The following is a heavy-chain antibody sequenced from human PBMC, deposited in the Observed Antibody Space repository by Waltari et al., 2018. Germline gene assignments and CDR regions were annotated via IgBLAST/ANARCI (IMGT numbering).Heavy chain of an antibody. CDR2: IYYSGST. J-gene: IGHJ2*01. D-gene: IGHD2-15*01. CDR3: ARREGPANAWYFDL. V-gene: IGHV4-61*01. CDR1: GGSVRSGSSF. Sequence: QVQLQESGPGLVKPSETLSLTCTVSGGSVRSGSSFWSWIRQPPGKGLGWIAFIYYSGSTNYNPSLESRVTISVDTSRNQFSLKMNSVTTADTAVYYCARREGPANAWYFDLWGRGTLVTVSS.